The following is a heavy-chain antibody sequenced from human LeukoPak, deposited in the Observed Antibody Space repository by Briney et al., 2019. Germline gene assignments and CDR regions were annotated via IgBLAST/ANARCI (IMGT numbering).Heavy chain of an antibody. Sequence: ASVKVSCKASGYTFTGYYMHWVRQAPGQGLEWMGWINPNSGGTNYAQKFQGRVTMTRDTSISTAYMELSRLRSDDTAVYYCARDLRYCSGGSCYRLLGFWGQGTLVTVSS. D-gene: IGHD2-15*01. CDR3: ARDLRYCSGGSCYRLLGF. J-gene: IGHJ4*02. CDR2: INPNSGGT. V-gene: IGHV1-2*02. CDR1: GYTFTGYY.